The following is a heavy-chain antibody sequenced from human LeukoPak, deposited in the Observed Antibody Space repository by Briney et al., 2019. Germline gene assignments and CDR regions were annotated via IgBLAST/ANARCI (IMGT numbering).Heavy chain of an antibody. Sequence: KSSETLSLTCTVSGDSISTSGYYWGWIRQSPGKGLEWIGSISYSGSTYYNPSLKSRVTISEDTSNNQFSLKLSSVTAADTAMYYCASLYNWNYASPYYMDVWGKGTTVTVSS. CDR1: GDSISTSGYY. J-gene: IGHJ6*03. CDR3: ASLYNWNYASPYYMDV. CDR2: ISYSGST. D-gene: IGHD1-7*01. V-gene: IGHV4-39*07.